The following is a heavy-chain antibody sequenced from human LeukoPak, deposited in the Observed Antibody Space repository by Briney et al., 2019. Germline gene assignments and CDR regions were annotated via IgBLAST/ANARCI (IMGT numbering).Heavy chain of an antibody. J-gene: IGHJ4*02. CDR3: ARSKSGYRFDN. V-gene: IGHV4-59*01. CDR1: ADSIIGYY. D-gene: IGHD5-12*01. CDR2: LFYRGTT. Sequence: SETLSLTCSVSADSIIGYYWGWIRQTPGTGLDWIGNLFYRGTTTYNPSLKSRATISLDASRTQIFLNLTSVTAADAAVYCARSKSGYRFDNWSRGALVVVSS.